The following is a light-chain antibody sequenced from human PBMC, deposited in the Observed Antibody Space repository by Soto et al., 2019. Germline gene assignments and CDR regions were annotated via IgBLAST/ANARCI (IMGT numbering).Light chain of an antibody. J-gene: IGKJ1*01. Sequence: DIQMTQSPSSLSASVGERVTITCRASQGISNYLAWYQQKPGKVPKLLIYAASTLQSGVPSRFSGSGSGTDFTLTISSLQPEDVATYYCQKYNSAPPWTFGQGTKWIS. V-gene: IGKV1-27*01. CDR1: QGISNY. CDR3: QKYNSAPPWT. CDR2: AAS.